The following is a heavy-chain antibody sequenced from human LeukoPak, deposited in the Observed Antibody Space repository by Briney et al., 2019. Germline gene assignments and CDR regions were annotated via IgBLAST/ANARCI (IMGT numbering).Heavy chain of an antibody. CDR1: GFSFSDHN. D-gene: IGHD1-14*01. CDR3: TPHTKGIPPGY. V-gene: IGHV3-72*01. Sequence: PGGSLRLSRAASGFSFSDHNMNWVRQAPGKGLEWVGRTVTKTNSYTTEYAASVKGRFTISRDDSKNSLFLQMNSLKAEDTAVYYCTPHTKGIPPGYWGQGTLVTVSS. J-gene: IGHJ4*02. CDR2: TVTKTNSYTT.